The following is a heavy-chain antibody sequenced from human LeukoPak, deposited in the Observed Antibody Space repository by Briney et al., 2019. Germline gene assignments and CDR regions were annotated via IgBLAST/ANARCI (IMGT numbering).Heavy chain of an antibody. CDR2: IHPGDSDT. V-gene: IGHV5-51*01. Sequence: GESLKISCKGSGYSFTSQWIGWVRQTPGKGLEWMGIIHPGDSDTRYSPSFQGQVTISDDKSISTAYLQWNSLKASDSAMYYCARGSRLGTQQLVHLDFWGQGTLVTVSS. CDR3: ARGSRLGTQQLVHLDF. D-gene: IGHD6-13*01. J-gene: IGHJ4*02. CDR1: GYSFTSQW.